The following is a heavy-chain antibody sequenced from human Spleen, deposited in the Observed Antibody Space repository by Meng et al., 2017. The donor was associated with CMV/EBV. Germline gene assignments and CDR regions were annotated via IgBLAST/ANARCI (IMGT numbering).Heavy chain of an antibody. Sequence: GESLKISGAASGFTFSDYYMTWIRQAPGKGLEWGSNISTRSTTIYYADSVKGRFTISRDNAKSSLYLQMNSLRAEDTAVYYCARVTVVPALYYYYGMDVSGQGATVTVSS. CDR1: GFTFSDYY. J-gene: IGHJ6*02. CDR2: ISTRSTTI. D-gene: IGHD2-2*01. V-gene: IGHV3-11*04. CDR3: ARVTVVPALYYYYGMDV.